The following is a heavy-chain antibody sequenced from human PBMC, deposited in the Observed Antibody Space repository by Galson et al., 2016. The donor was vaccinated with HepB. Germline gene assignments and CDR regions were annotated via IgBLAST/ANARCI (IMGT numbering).Heavy chain of an antibody. D-gene: IGHD1-1*01. Sequence: SLRLSCAASGFIVSSNYMTWVRQAPGKGLEWVAVISNDGSSKYYTDIVKGRLTISRDNARNSVYLQLNSLRADDTAVYYCARDGDNWNDFDCWGQGTLVTVSS. CDR1: GFIVSSNY. CDR3: ARDGDNWNDFDC. CDR2: ISNDGSSK. J-gene: IGHJ4*02. V-gene: IGHV3-30-3*01.